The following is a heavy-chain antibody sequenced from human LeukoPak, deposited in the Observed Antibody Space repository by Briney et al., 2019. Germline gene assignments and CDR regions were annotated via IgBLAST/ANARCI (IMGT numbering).Heavy chain of an antibody. V-gene: IGHV6-1*01. D-gene: IGHD6-13*01. CDR2: TYYRSKWYS. CDR3: ATTAAARTGYFGY. CDR1: GDSVSSNSAA. Sequence: SQTPSLTCAISGDSVSSNSAAWHWIRQSPSRGLEWPGRTYYRSKWYSDYAVSLKSRITIDPDTSKNQFSLQLNSLTPEDTAVYYCATTAAARTGYFGYWGQGTLVTVSS. J-gene: IGHJ4*02.